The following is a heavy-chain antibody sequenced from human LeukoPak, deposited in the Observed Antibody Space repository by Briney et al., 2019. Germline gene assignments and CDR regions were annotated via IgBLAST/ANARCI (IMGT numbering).Heavy chain of an antibody. D-gene: IGHD3-22*01. CDR1: GGSISSSNW. Sequence: PSGTLSLTCGVSGGSISSSNWWSWVRQPPGKGLEWIGEIYHSGSTNYNPSLKSRVTISVDKSKNQFSLKLSSVTAADTAVYYCASNGDYYDSSGYSPFDYWGQGTLVTVSS. V-gene: IGHV4-4*02. CDR2: IYHSGST. CDR3: ASNGDYYDSSGYSPFDY. J-gene: IGHJ4*02.